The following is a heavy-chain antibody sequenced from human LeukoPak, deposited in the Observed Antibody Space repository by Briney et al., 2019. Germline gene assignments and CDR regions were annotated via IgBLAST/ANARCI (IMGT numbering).Heavy chain of an antibody. CDR3: AKDMYSSSWYYFDY. V-gene: IGHV3-30*18. Sequence: PGGSLRLSCAASGFTFSSYGMHWVRQAPGKGLEWVAVISYDRSNKYYADPVKGRFTISRDNSKNTLYPQMNSMRAEDTAVYYCAKDMYSSSWYYFDYWGQGTLVTVSS. J-gene: IGHJ4*02. CDR1: GFTFSSYG. CDR2: ISYDRSNK. D-gene: IGHD6-13*01.